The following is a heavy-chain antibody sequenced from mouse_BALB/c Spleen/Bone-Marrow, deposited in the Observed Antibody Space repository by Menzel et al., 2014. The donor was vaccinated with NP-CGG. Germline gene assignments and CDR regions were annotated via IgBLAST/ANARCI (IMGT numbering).Heavy chain of an antibody. D-gene: IGHD4-1*01. CDR1: GFTFSSFG. V-gene: IGHV5-17*02. Sequence: DVQLQESGGGLVQPGGSRKLSCAASGFTFSSFGMHWVRQAPEKGLEWVAYISSGSTAIFYADTVKGRFTISRDNTKNTLFLQMTSLRSEDTAMYYCTRGGNWDDFDVWGAGTTVTVSS. CDR3: TRGGNWDDFDV. CDR2: ISSGSTAI. J-gene: IGHJ1*01.